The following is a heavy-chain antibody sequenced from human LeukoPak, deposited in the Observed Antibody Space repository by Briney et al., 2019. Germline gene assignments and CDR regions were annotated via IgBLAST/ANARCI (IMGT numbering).Heavy chain of an antibody. D-gene: IGHD3-10*01. CDR1: GGSFSGYY. Sequence: SETLSLTCAVYGGSFSGYYWSWIRQPPGKGVEWIGEINHSGSTNYNPSLKSRVTISVDTSKNQFSLKLSSVTAADTAVYYCARRGRNYYGSGSYYPAYYYYYMDVWGKGTTVTISS. CDR2: INHSGST. J-gene: IGHJ6*03. CDR3: ARRGRNYYGSGSYYPAYYYYYMDV. V-gene: IGHV4-34*01.